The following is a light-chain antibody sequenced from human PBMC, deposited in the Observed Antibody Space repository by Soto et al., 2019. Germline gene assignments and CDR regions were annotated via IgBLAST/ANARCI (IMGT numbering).Light chain of an antibody. CDR1: QSVSNNY. CDR2: GIS. Sequence: EIVLTQSPGTLSLSPGERATLSCRASQSVSNNYLAWYQQKPGQAPRLLMHGISRRATGIPDRFSGSGSGTDFTLTITRLEPEDFAVYYCQQRSSWPITFGQGTRLEIK. J-gene: IGKJ5*01. V-gene: IGKV3D-20*02. CDR3: QQRSSWPIT.